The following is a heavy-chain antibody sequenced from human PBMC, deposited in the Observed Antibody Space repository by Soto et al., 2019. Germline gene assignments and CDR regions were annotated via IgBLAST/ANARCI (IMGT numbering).Heavy chain of an antibody. CDR1: GYTFTSYG. CDR2: ISAYNGNT. Sequence: ASVKVSCKASGYTFTSYGISWVRQAPGQGLEWMGWISAYNGNTNYAQKLQGRVTMTTDTSTSTAYMELRSLRSDDTAVYYCARDCSSTSCYIKYFQLWGPGTLGTVS. D-gene: IGHD2-2*02. J-gene: IGHJ1*01. CDR3: ARDCSSTSCYIKYFQL. V-gene: IGHV1-18*04.